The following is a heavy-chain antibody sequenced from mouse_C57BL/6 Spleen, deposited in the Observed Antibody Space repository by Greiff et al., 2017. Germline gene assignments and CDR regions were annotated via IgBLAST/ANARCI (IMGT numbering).Heavy chain of an antibody. CDR2: IHPNSGST. Sequence: QVQLQQPGAELVKPGASVKLSCKASGYTFTSYWMHWVKQRPGQGLEWIGMIHPNSGSTNYNEKFKSKATLTVDKSSSTAYMQLSSLTSEDSAVYYCAKSYYGYDAYGGQGTTLTVSS. D-gene: IGHD2-2*01. CDR3: AKSYYGYDAY. CDR1: GYTFTSYW. J-gene: IGHJ2*01. V-gene: IGHV1-64*01.